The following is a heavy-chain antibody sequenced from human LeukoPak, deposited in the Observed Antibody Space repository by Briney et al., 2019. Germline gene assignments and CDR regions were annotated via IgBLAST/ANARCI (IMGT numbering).Heavy chain of an antibody. CDR2: ISGSGGST. Sequence: PGGSLRLSRAASGFTFSSYAMSWVRQAPGKGLEWVSAISGSGGSTYYADSVKGRFTISRDNSKNTLYLQMNSLRAEDTAVYYCANGRYYYDSSGMVYWGQGTLVTVSS. J-gene: IGHJ4*02. CDR1: GFTFSSYA. CDR3: ANGRYYYDSSGMVY. V-gene: IGHV3-23*01. D-gene: IGHD3-22*01.